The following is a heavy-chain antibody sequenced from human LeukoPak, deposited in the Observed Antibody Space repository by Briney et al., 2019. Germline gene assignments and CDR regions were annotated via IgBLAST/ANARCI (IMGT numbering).Heavy chain of an antibody. CDR1: GFTFSSYG. CDR3: AKDINYYDSSGYYYLPDY. CDR2: IWYDGSNK. Sequence: GGSLRLSCAASGFTFSSYGMHWVRQAPGKGLEWVAVIWYDGSNKYYADSVKGRFTISRDNSKNTLYLQMNSLRAEDTAVYYCAKDINYYDSSGYYYLPDYWGQGTLVTVSS. D-gene: IGHD3-22*01. V-gene: IGHV3-33*06. J-gene: IGHJ4*02.